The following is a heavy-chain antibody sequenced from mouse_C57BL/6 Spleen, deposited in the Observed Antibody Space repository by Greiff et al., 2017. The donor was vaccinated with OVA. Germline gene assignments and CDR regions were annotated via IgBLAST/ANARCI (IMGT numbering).Heavy chain of an antibody. J-gene: IGHJ2*01. CDR1: GFNIKDYY. Sequence: VQLQQSGAELVRPGASVKLSCTASGFNIKDYYMHWVKQRPEKGLEWIGRIDPEDGDPEYAPKFQGKATMTADTPSNTAYLQLSSLTSEDTAVYYCTTTYTWGQGTTLTVSS. CDR3: TTTYT. V-gene: IGHV14-1*01. CDR2: IDPEDGDP. D-gene: IGHD2-12*01.